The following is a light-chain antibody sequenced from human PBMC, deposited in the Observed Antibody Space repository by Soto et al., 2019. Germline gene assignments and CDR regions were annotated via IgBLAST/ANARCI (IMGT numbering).Light chain of an antibody. J-gene: IGLJ1*01. CDR1: RSNIGAGHD. Sequence: QSVLTQPPSVSGAPGQGVAISCTGSRSNIGAGHDVQWYQQLPGTAPKLLIYGNNNRPSGVPDRFSGSKSGASASLAITGLQAEDEADYYCCSYTTSSSYVFGTGTKLTVL. V-gene: IGLV1-40*01. CDR2: GNN. CDR3: CSYTTSSSYV.